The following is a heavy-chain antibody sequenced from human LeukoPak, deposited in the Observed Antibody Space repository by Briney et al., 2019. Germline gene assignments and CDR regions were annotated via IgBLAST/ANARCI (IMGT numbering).Heavy chain of an antibody. CDR1: GFTFSIYA. CDR2: ISGNSRDT. Sequence: GGSLRLSCAASGFTFSIYAMTWVRQAPGKGLEWVSAISGNSRDTHYIDSVKGRFTISRDNSKNTLYLQMNSLRDDDTAVYYCARYCSGGSCFLNYYGTDVWGQGTTVTVSS. CDR3: ARYCSGGSCFLNYYGTDV. V-gene: IGHV3-23*01. D-gene: IGHD2-15*01. J-gene: IGHJ6*02.